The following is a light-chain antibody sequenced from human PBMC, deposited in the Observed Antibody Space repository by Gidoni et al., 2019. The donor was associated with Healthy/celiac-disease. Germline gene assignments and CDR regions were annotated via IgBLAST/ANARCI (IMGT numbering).Light chain of an antibody. CDR1: QSVSSN. CDR3: QQNNNWPQT. V-gene: IGKV3-15*01. J-gene: IGKJ1*01. Sequence: EIVMTQSPATLSVSPGESATHTCRASQSVSSNLAWYQQNPGQAPRLLIYGASTRATGIPARFSGSGSGTEFTLTISSLQSEAFAVYYCQQNNNWPQTFGQGTKVEIK. CDR2: GAS.